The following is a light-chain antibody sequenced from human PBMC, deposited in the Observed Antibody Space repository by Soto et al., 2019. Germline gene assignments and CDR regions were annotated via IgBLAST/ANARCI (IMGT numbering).Light chain of an antibody. V-gene: IGKV3-11*01. CDR1: QYINTR. CDR2: QTS. J-gene: IGKJ1*01. Sequence: EIVLTQSPATLSSFPGDRVTLSCRARQYINTRLAWYQHRPVQSPRLLIYQTSIRAAGIPARFSASGTGTDFTLTLSDVQPEDFAVYYCHQRQSWPRTFGQGTKVDIK. CDR3: HQRQSWPRT.